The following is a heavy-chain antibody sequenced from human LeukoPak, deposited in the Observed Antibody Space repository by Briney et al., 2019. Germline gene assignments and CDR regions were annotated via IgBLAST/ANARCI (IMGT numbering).Heavy chain of an antibody. V-gene: IGHV3-53*01. Sequence: GGSLRLSCAASGFTFSSYWMSWVRQAPGKGLEWVSVIYSGGSTYYADSVKGRFTISRDNSKNTLYLQMNSLRAEDTAVYYCAREPGYSYGFDYWGQGTLVTVSS. CDR3: AREPGYSYGFDY. CDR1: GFTFSSYW. D-gene: IGHD5-18*01. CDR2: IYSGGST. J-gene: IGHJ4*02.